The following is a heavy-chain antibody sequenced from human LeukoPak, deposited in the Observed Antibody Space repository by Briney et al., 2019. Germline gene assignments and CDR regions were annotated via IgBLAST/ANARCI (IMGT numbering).Heavy chain of an antibody. V-gene: IGHV3-23*01. D-gene: IGHD3-22*01. CDR2: ISGSGGST. CDR3: AKVSPVGSGYYLDY. Sequence: GGSLRLSCAASGFTFSSYAMSWVRQAPGKGLEWVSAISGSGGSTYYADSVKGRFTVSRDDSKNTLYLQMIRLRAEDTAIYYCAKVSPVGSGYYLDYWGQGTLVTVSS. CDR1: GFTFSSYA. J-gene: IGHJ4*02.